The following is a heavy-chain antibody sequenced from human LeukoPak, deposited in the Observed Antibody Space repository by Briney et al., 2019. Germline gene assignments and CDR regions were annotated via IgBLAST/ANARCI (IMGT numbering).Heavy chain of an antibody. CDR2: INPNSGGT. V-gene: IGHV1-2*02. Sequence: AASVKVSCKASGYTFTGYYIYWVRQAPGQGLEWMGWINPNSGGTNYAQKFQGRVTMTREMSISTAYMELSRLRSDDTAVYYCARGQQLASNWGQGTLVTVSS. CDR1: GYTFTGYY. J-gene: IGHJ4*02. CDR3: ARGQQLASN. D-gene: IGHD6-13*01.